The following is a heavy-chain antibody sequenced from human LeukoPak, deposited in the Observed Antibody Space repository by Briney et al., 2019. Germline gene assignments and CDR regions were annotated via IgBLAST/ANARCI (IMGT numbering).Heavy chain of an antibody. CDR1: GFTFSSYG. V-gene: IGHV3-30*02. D-gene: IGHD3-22*01. Sequence: PGGSLRLSCAASGFTFSSYGMHWVRQAPGKGLEWVAFIRYDGSNKYYADSVKGRFTISRDNSKSTLYLQMNSLRAEDTAVYYCAKDFLGMSYYDSSGSNYWSQGTLVTVSS. CDR3: AKDFLGMSYYDSSGSNY. J-gene: IGHJ4*02. CDR2: IRYDGSNK.